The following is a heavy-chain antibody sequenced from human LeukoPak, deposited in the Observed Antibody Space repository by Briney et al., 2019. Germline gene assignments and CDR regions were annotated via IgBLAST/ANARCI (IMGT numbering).Heavy chain of an antibody. V-gene: IGHV4-59*01. CDR1: GGSISSYY. J-gene: IGHJ5*02. CDR3: ARSPKGWFDP. Sequence: SETLSLTCTVSGGSISSYYWSWIRQPRGKGLEWIGYIYYSGSTNYNPSLKSRVTISVDTSKNQFSLKLSSVTAADTAVYYCARSPKGWFDPWGQGTLVTVSS. CDR2: IYYSGST.